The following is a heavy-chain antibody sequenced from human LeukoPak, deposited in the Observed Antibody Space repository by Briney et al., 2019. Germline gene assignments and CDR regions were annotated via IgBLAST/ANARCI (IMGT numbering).Heavy chain of an antibody. Sequence: PGGSLRLSCAASGFTFSSYSMNWVRQAPGKGLEWVSSISSSSSYIYYADSVKGRFTISRDNAKNSLYLQMNSLRAEDTAVYCCARDLGGYDSSGWYDFYYFDYCGQGTLVTVSS. D-gene: IGHD6-19*01. V-gene: IGHV3-21*01. CDR1: GFTFSSYS. CDR2: ISSSSSYI. J-gene: IGHJ4*02. CDR3: ARDLGGYDSSGWYDFYYFDY.